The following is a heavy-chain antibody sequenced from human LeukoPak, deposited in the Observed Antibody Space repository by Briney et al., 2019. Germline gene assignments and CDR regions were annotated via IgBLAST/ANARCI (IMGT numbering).Heavy chain of an antibody. D-gene: IGHD2-15*01. CDR3: AKGGLRTAATSGSRCFDP. CDR2: ISGSGDST. J-gene: IGHJ5*02. V-gene: IGHV3-23*01. CDR1: GFTFSSYA. Sequence: GGSLRLSCAASGFTFSSYAMSWVRQAPGKGLEWVSAISGSGDSTFYADSVKGRFTISRDNSKNTLYLQMSSLRVEDTALYYCAKGGLRTAATSGSRCFDPWGQGSLVTVSS.